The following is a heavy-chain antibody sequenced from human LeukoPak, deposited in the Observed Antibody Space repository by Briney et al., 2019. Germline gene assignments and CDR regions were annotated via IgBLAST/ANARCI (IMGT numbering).Heavy chain of an antibody. Sequence: SETLSLTCTVSGGSINNHYWSWIRQPPGKGLEWIGSIFYSGSTDSNPSLKGRVTISVDTSKNQFSLKLSSVTAADTAVYYCAGWQFILVDDSSGYYSHWGQGTLVTVSS. CDR3: AGWQFILVDDSSGYYSH. CDR2: IFYSGST. J-gene: IGHJ4*02. V-gene: IGHV4-59*11. CDR1: GGSINNHY. D-gene: IGHD3-22*01.